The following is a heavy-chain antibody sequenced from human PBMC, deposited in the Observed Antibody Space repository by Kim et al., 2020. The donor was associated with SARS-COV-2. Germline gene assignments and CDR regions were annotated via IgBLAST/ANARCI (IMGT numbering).Heavy chain of an antibody. V-gene: IGHV4-34*01. D-gene: IGHD3-22*01. Sequence: NPALKSRVTISVDTSKNQFSLKLSSVTAADTAVYYCARIPYYYDSSGYGYWGQGTLVTVSS. CDR3: ARIPYYYDSSGYGY. J-gene: IGHJ4*02.